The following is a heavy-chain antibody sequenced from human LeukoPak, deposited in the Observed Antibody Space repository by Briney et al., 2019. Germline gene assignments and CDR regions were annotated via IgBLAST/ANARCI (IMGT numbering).Heavy chain of an antibody. CDR2: ISYDESNK. CDR1: GFTFSSYA. Sequence: GGSLRLSCAASGFTFSSYAMHWVRQAPGKGLEWVAVISYDESNKYYADSVKGRFTISRDNSKNTLYLQMNSLRAEDTAVYYCAKAGRGGAITMVRGVKGDYYYMDVWGKGTTVTISS. CDR3: AKAGRGGAITMVRGVKGDYYYMDV. V-gene: IGHV3-30*04. J-gene: IGHJ6*03. D-gene: IGHD3-10*01.